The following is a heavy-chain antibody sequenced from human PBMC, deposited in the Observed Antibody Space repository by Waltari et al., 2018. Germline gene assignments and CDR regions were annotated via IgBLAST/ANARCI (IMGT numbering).Heavy chain of an antibody. CDR1: GYTFTGYD. J-gene: IGHJ4*02. V-gene: IGHV1-2*02. CDR3: ARDLYDSRVPGDYFDY. CDR2: IDPNTGGT. D-gene: IGHD3-16*01. Sequence: QVHLVQSGAEVRKPGASVQVSCKGSGYTFTGYDIQGLRQAPGQGLEWRGWIDPNTGGTKLAQKFQGRVTMTRDTSINTVYMELSSLGSDDTAVYYCARDLYDSRVPGDYFDYWGQGTLVTVSS.